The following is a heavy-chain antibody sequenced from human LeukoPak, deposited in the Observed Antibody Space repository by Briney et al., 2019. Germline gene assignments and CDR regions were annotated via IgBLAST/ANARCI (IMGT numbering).Heavy chain of an antibody. V-gene: IGHV4-39*07. CDR2: VYPSGST. Sequence: SETLSLTCTVSGGSISSSSYYWVWIRQPPGKGLEWIGSVYPSGSTYNPSLSSRVSISVDTSKNQFSLRLSPVTAADTAIYFCARGPPVTYFHDSSGYHNAFHIWGRGTMVTVSS. CDR3: ARGPPVTYFHDSSGYHNAFHI. CDR1: GGSISSSSYY. J-gene: IGHJ3*02. D-gene: IGHD3-22*01.